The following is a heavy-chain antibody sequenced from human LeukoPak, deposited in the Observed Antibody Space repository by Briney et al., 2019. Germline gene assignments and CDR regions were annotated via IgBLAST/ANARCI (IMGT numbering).Heavy chain of an antibody. CDR1: GGSISSYY. CDR3: ARDAPSYGSGSYIFGY. CDR2: IYYSGST. V-gene: IGHV4-59*01. J-gene: IGHJ4*02. D-gene: IGHD3-10*01. Sequence: AETLSLTCTVSGGSISSYYWSWIRQPPGKGLEWIGYIYYSGSTNYNPSLKSRVTISVDTSKNQFSLKLSSVTAADTVVYYCARDAPSYGSGSYIFGYWGQGTLVTVSS.